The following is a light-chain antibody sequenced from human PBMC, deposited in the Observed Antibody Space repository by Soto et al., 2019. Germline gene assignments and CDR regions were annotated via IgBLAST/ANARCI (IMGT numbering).Light chain of an antibody. CDR3: QQTNSPPHS. J-gene: IGKJ2*01. CDR2: GTS. V-gene: IGKV1-39*01. Sequence: DIQMTQSPSSLSASVGDRVTITCRESQTISRYLNWYQHKPGKPPKLLIYGTSNLQSGVPSRFSGSGSGTDFTLTSSSLQPEDFATYYCQQTNSPPHSFGQGTKLEIK. CDR1: QTISRY.